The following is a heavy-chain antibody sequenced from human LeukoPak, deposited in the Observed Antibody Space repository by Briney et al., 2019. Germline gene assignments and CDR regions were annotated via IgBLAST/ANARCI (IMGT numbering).Heavy chain of an antibody. CDR3: ARDRDTAIWSDAFDI. CDR2: ISYDGSNK. D-gene: IGHD5-18*01. J-gene: IGHJ3*02. V-gene: IGHV3-30*03. Sequence: GGSLRLSCAASGFTFSSYGMHWVRQAPGKGLEWVAVISYDGSNKYYADSVKGRFTISRDNSKNTLYLQMNSLRAEDTAVYYCARDRDTAIWSDAFDIWGQGTMVTVSS. CDR1: GFTFSSYG.